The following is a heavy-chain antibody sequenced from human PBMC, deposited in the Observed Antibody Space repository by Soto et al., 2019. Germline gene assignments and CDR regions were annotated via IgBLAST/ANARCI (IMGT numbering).Heavy chain of an antibody. CDR1: GFTFSSYG. CDR3: AKVVDDYGDYWFDY. Sequence: TGGSLRLSCAASGFTFSSYGMHWVRQAPGKGLEWVAVISYDGSNKYYADSVKGRFTISRDNSKNTLYLQMNSLRAEDTAVYYCAKVVDDYGDYWFDYWGQGTLVTVSS. CDR2: ISYDGSNK. V-gene: IGHV3-30*18. J-gene: IGHJ4*02. D-gene: IGHD4-17*01.